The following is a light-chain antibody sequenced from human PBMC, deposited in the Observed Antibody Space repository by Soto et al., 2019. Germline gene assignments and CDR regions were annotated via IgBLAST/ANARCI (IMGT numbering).Light chain of an antibody. CDR1: SSNIGSNT. Sequence: QSVLTQPPSASGPPGQRGTISCSGSSSNIGSNTVNWYQQLPGTAPKLLIYSNNQRPSGGPDRFSGSKSGTSASLAISGLQSEDEADYYCAAWDDSLNGVVFGGGTKLTVL. CDR3: AAWDDSLNGVV. V-gene: IGLV1-44*01. CDR2: SNN. J-gene: IGLJ2*01.